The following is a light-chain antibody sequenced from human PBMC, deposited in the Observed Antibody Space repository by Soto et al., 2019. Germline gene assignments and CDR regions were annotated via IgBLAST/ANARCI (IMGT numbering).Light chain of an antibody. CDR3: QEYNAWLWT. CDR2: GAS. Sequence: EVLIMQSPATISVSQGERATIAGRASQSVGTDLAWYQQKLGQAPRVLIYGASTRATGIPARFTGSGSGTEFILSCSSALSEDSGVYYCQEYNAWLWTWGLGTKVDIK. V-gene: IGKV3-15*01. CDR1: QSVGTD. J-gene: IGKJ1*01.